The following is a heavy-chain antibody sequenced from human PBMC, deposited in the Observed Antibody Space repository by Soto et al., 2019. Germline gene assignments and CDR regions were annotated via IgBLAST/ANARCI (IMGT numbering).Heavy chain of an antibody. V-gene: IGHV1-46*01. D-gene: IGHD1-26*01. CDR3: ARADSIVGATNAFDI. Sequence: ASVKVSCKASGYTFTSYYMHWVRQAPGQGLEWMGIINPSGGSTSYAQKFQGRVTMTRDTSTSTVYMGLSSLRSEDTAVYYCARADSIVGATNAFDIWGQGTMVTVSS. CDR1: GYTFTSYY. J-gene: IGHJ3*02. CDR2: INPSGGST.